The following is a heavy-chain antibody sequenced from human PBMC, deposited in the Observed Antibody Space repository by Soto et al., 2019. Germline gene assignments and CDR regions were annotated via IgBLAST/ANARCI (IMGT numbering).Heavy chain of an antibody. Sequence: SETLSLTCAVYGGSFSGYYWSWIRQPPGKGLEWIGEINHSGSTNYNPSLKSRVTISVDTSKNQFSLKLSSVTAADTAVYYCASVRGKRAAATFDYWGQGTLVTVS. V-gene: IGHV4-34*01. CDR1: GGSFSGYY. CDR2: INHSGST. J-gene: IGHJ4*02. D-gene: IGHD6-13*01. CDR3: ASVRGKRAAATFDY.